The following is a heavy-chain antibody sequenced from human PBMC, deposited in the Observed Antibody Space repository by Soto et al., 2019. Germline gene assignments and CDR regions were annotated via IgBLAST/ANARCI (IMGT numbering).Heavy chain of an antibody. J-gene: IGHJ6*02. Sequence: GGSLRLACAASGFTFSSYAMSWVRQAPGKGLEWVSAISGSGGSTYYADSVKGRFTISRDNSKNTLYLQMNSLRAEDTAVYYCAKDYDFWRGYPNSYGMDVWGQGTTVTVSS. D-gene: IGHD3-3*01. CDR3: AKDYDFWRGYPNSYGMDV. V-gene: IGHV3-23*01. CDR1: GFTFSSYA. CDR2: ISGSGGST.